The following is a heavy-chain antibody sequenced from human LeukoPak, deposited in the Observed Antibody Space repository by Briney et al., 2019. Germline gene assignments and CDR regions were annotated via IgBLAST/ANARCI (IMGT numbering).Heavy chain of an antibody. Sequence: PSETLSLTCTVSGGSISSGGFYWSWIRQHPGKGLEWIGYIYYSGSTYYNPSLKSRVTISVDTSRTQFSLRLSSVTAADTAVYYCARSERDYYGSGSRAFDIWGQGTMVTVSS. V-gene: IGHV4-31*03. CDR2: IYYSGST. CDR3: ARSERDYYGSGSRAFDI. CDR1: GGSISSGGFY. J-gene: IGHJ3*02. D-gene: IGHD3-10*01.